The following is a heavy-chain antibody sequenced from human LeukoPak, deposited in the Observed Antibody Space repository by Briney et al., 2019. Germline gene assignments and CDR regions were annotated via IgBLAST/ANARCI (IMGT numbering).Heavy chain of an antibody. CDR3: ARDPYGSGSPDY. V-gene: IGHV4-30-4*08. Sequence: SETLSLTCTVSGGSIISSSSYWGWTRQPPGKGLEWIGYIYYSGSTYYNPSLKSRVTISVDTSKNQFSLKLSSVTAADTAVYYCARDPYGSGSPDYWGQGTLVTVSS. CDR2: IYYSGST. D-gene: IGHD3-10*01. J-gene: IGHJ4*02. CDR1: GGSIISSSSY.